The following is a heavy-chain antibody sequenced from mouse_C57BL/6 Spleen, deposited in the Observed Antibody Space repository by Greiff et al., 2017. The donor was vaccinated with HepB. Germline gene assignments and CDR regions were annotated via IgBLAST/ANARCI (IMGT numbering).Heavy chain of an antibody. CDR1: GFSLTSYG. Sequence: VKLMESGPGLVQPSQSLSITCTVSGFSLTSYGVHWVRQSPGKGLEWLGVIWSGGSTDYNAAFISRLSISKDNYKSQVFFKRNSLQADDTAIDYCARRGYGSSYGYFDVWGTGTTVTVSS. CDR2: IWSGGST. J-gene: IGHJ1*03. D-gene: IGHD1-1*01. CDR3: ARRGYGSSYGYFDV. V-gene: IGHV2-2*01.